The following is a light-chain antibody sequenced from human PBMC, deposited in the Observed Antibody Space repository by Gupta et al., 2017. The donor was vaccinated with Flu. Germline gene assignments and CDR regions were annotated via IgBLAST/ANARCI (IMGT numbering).Light chain of an antibody. J-gene: IGKJ2*01. CDR3: QQFHSYPFT. Sequence: PSILSASVGDRVTITCRASPSINTWLAWYQQKSGKAPTVLIYKASTLKSGVPSRFSGSGSGTEFTLTISGLQPDDFATYYCQQFHSYPFTFGQGTKAEI. CDR1: PSINTW. V-gene: IGKV1-5*03. CDR2: KAS.